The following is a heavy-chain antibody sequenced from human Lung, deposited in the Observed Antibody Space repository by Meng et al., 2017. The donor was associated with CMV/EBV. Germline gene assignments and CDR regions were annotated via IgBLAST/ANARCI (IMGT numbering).Heavy chain of an antibody. V-gene: IGHV3-21*01. Sequence: GGSLRLSCAASGFTFSSYRINWVRQAPGKGLEWVASISSTSAYIYYAESVEGRFIISRDNAKSSLYLTMVNLAVEDTAVYYCATGATLDYWGQGTLVTVSS. CDR2: ISSTSAYI. J-gene: IGHJ4*02. CDR3: ATGATLDY. D-gene: IGHD3-10*01. CDR1: GFTFSSYR.